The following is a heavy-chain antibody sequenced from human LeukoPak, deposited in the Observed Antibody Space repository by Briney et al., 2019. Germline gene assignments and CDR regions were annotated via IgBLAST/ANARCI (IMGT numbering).Heavy chain of an antibody. V-gene: IGHV6-1*01. Sequence: SQTLSLTCAISGDSVSSNSAAWNWIRQSPSRGLEWLGRTYYRSKWYNGYAISVKGRVNINPDTSKNQFSLQLTSVTPEDMAIYYCARTYNGDLDYWGQGTLVTVSS. CDR2: TYYRSKWYN. CDR1: GDSVSSNSAA. CDR3: ARTYNGDLDY. D-gene: IGHD3-10*01. J-gene: IGHJ4*02.